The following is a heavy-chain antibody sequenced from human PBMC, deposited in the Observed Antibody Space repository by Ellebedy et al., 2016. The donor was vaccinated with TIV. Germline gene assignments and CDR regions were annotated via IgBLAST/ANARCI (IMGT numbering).Heavy chain of an antibody. CDR1: GGSSSGYY. V-gene: IGHV4-34*01. CDR3: ARGFLWGPYGSGSYYPYGMDV. D-gene: IGHD3-10*01. CDR2: INHSGST. J-gene: IGHJ6*02. Sequence: SETLSLTCAVYGGSSSGYYWSWIRQPPGKGLEWIGEINHSGSTNYNPSLKSRVTVSVDTSKNQFSLKLSSVTAADTAVYYCARGFLWGPYGSGSYYPYGMDVWGQGTTVTVSS.